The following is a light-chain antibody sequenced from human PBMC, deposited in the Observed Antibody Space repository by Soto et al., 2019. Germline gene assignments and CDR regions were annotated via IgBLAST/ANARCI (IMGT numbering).Light chain of an antibody. V-gene: IGKV3-20*01. Sequence: EFVLTQSPSTLSVSPGERATLSCRASQSVSSNLAWYQQKPGQAPRLLIYGASSRATGIPDRFSGSGSGTDFTLTISRLEPEDFAVYYCQQYGSSPPTFGQGTRLEIK. CDR3: QQYGSSPPT. J-gene: IGKJ5*01. CDR2: GAS. CDR1: QSVSSN.